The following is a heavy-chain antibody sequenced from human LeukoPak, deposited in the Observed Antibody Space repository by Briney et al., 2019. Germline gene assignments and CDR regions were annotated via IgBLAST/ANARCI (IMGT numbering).Heavy chain of an antibody. CDR1: GFTFSSYA. CDR2: ISGSGGST. J-gene: IGHJ4*02. CDR3: ARARYSSSWYPTLDY. Sequence: PGGSLRLSCAASGFTFSSYAMSWVRQAPGKGLEWVSAISGSGGSTYYADSVKGRFTISRDNSKNTLYLQMNSLRAEDTAVYYCARARYSSSWYPTLDYWGQGTLVTVSS. V-gene: IGHV3-23*01. D-gene: IGHD6-13*01.